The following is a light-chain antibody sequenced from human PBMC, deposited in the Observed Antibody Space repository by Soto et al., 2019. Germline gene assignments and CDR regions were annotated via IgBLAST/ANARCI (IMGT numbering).Light chain of an antibody. CDR2: AAS. Sequence: ALQMTQSPSSLSASVGDRVTITCRASQGIRNDLGWYQQKPGKAPKLLIYAASRLQSGVPSRFSGSGSGTDFTLTISSLQPEDFAPYYCLQDYDFPWTFGQGTKVEIK. V-gene: IGKV1-6*01. CDR3: LQDYDFPWT. J-gene: IGKJ1*01. CDR1: QGIRND.